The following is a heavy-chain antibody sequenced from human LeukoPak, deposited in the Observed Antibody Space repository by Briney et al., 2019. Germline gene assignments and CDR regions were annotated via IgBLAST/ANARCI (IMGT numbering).Heavy chain of an antibody. D-gene: IGHD6-13*01. J-gene: IGHJ4*02. CDR1: GDSISSYY. V-gene: IGHV4-59*01. CDR2: IYYSGST. Sequence: SETLSLTCTVSGDSISSYYWSWIRQPPGKGLEWIGYIYYSGSTNYNPSLKSRVTISVDTSKNQFSLKLSSVTAADTAVYYCARAQGEQQLVFDYWGQGTLVTVSS. CDR3: ARAQGEQQLVFDY.